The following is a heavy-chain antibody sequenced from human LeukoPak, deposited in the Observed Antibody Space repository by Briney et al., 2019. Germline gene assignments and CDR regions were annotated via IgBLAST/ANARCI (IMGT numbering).Heavy chain of an antibody. V-gene: IGHV1-46*01. D-gene: IGHD4-17*01. J-gene: IGHJ4*02. CDR1: GFTFSRFY. CDR2: INPSGQTA. Sequence: GASVKVSCKASGFTFSRFYLHWVRQAPGQGLEWMGVINPSGQTAWYAQRIQGRVTMTEDTSTDTAYMELSSLRSEDTAVYYCATIVRFTVTTSYYFDYWGQGTLVTVSS. CDR3: ATIVRFTVTTSYYFDY.